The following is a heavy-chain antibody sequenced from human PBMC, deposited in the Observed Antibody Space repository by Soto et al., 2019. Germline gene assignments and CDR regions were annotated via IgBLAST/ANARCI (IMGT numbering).Heavy chain of an antibody. D-gene: IGHD2-8*01. Sequence: QGQLVQSGGEVKKPGASVKVSCKASGYTFTRYGISLVRQAPGQGLEWMGWISGYNGDTKYAQKFQGRVTMTVDTSTTTAYMELRSLTSDDRAVYYCAKNGQPPYYYYGMDVWGQGTTVTVSS. CDR2: ISGYNGDT. CDR1: GYTFTRYG. V-gene: IGHV1-18*01. CDR3: AKNGQPPYYYYGMDV. J-gene: IGHJ6*02.